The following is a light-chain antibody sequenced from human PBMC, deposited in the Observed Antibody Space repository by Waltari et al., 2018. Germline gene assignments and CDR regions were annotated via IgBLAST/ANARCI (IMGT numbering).Light chain of an antibody. V-gene: IGLV1-36*01. Sequence: QSVLTQPPSVSEAPRQRVTISCSGSRSNIRNNAVSWYQQLPGKAPKLLIYYDDLLTSGFSDRFSGSKSGTSASLAISGLQSDDEADYYCAVWDDSLNGVVFGGGTKLTVL. CDR1: RSNIRNNA. CDR2: YDD. CDR3: AVWDDSLNGVV. J-gene: IGLJ2*01.